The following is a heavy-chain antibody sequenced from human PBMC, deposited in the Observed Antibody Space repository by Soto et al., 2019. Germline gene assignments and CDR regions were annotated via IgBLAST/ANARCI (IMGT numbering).Heavy chain of an antibody. CDR1: GYTFSSYD. J-gene: IGHJ6*02. Sequence: QVQLVQSGAEVKKPGASVKVSCKASGYTFSSYDISWVRQAPGQGLERMGWISAYNGNTNYAQNLQGRVTMTTDTSTTTAYMELRSLRSDDTAVYYCVRVPIVVVTAANYYGMDVWGQGTTVTVSS. D-gene: IGHD2-21*02. CDR2: ISAYNGNT. V-gene: IGHV1-18*04. CDR3: VRVPIVVVTAANYYGMDV.